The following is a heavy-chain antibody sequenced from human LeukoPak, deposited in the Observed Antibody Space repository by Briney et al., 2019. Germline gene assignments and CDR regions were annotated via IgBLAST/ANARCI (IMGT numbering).Heavy chain of an antibody. CDR1: GFTFSSYG. Sequence: GGSLRLSCAASGFTFSSYGMSWVRQAPGKGLEWVSAISGSGGSTYYADSVKGRFTISRDNSKNTLYLQMNSLRVEDTAVYYRARCTTGRTFGSLREIKRSREIDYWGQGTLVTVSS. D-gene: IGHD1-1*01. CDR2: ISGSGGST. J-gene: IGHJ4*02. V-gene: IGHV3-23*01. CDR3: ARCTTGRTFGSLREIKRSREIDY.